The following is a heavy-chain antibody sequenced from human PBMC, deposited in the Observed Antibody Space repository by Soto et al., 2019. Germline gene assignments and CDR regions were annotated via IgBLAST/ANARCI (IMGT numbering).Heavy chain of an antibody. CDR1: GFTFNDHY. J-gene: IGHJ4*02. D-gene: IGHD3-16*01. V-gene: IGHV3-72*01. CDR3: TVWIEGACY. CDR2: SKNRGQCFTI. Sequence: HLVASGGGLVQPGGSLRLSCAASGFTFNDHYMDWVRQAPGKGLEWVARSKNRGQCFTIEYAASMKGRFTISRNDSANSLYLQMNRLETDDPAVYYCTVWIEGACYWGRGILVTVSS.